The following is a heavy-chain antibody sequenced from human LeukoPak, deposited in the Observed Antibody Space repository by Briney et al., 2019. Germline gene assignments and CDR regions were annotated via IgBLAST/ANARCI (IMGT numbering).Heavy chain of an antibody. CDR2: ICYSGST. D-gene: IGHD1-26*01. CDR1: GGSISGYC. V-gene: IGHV4-59*01. CDR3: ARGGTSYDC. J-gene: IGHJ4*02. Sequence: PSETLSLTCTVPGGSISGYCWSWIRQPPGKGLEWIAYICYSGSTNYNPSLKSRVSMSVDTSNNQFSLKLNSLTAADTAVYYCARGGTSYDCWGQGTLVTVSS.